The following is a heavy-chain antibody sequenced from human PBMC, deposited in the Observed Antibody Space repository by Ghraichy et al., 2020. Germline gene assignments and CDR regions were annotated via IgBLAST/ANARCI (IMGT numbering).Heavy chain of an antibody. CDR1: GGSISSGSYY. V-gene: IGHV4-61*02. D-gene: IGHD3-10*01. J-gene: IGHJ6*03. CDR3: ARGPSMVRGVISRSEKGPNYYYYMDV. CDR2: IYTSGST. Sequence: SETLSLTCTVSGGSISSGSYYWSWIRQPAGKGLEWIGRIYTSGSTNYNPSLKSRVTISVDTSKNQFSLKLSSVTAADTAVYYCARGPSMVRGVISRSEKGPNYYYYMDVWGKGTTVTVSS.